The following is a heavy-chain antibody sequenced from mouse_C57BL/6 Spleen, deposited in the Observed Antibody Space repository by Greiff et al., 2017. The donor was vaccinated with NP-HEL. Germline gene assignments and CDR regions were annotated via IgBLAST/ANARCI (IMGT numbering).Heavy chain of an antibody. J-gene: IGHJ1*03. CDR2: INPNYGTT. CDR1: GYSFTDYN. V-gene: IGHV1-39*01. CDR3: ARHYYGSSYWYFDV. D-gene: IGHD1-1*01. Sequence: EVKLVESGPELVKPGASVKISCKASGYSFTDYNMNWVKQSNGKSLEWIGVINPNYGTTSYNQKFKGKATLTVDQSSSTAYMQLNSLTSEDSAVYYCARHYYGSSYWYFDVWGTGTTVTVSS.